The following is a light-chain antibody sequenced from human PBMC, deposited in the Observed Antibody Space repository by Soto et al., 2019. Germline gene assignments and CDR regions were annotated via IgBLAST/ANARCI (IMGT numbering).Light chain of an antibody. J-gene: IGLJ3*02. CDR3: FSYTTSSTLV. Sequence: QSALTQPASVSGSPGQSITISCTGTSSDVGGYNYVSWYQQHPAKAPKLMIYEVSNRPSGVSNRFSGSKSGNTASLTLSGLQAEDEADYYCFSYTTSSTLVFGGGTKVTVL. CDR1: SSDVGGYNY. V-gene: IGLV2-14*01. CDR2: EVS.